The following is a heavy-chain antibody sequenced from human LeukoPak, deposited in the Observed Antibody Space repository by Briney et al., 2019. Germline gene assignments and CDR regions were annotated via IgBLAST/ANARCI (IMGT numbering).Heavy chain of an antibody. Sequence: SETLSLACTVSGGSISSFYWSWIRQPPGKGLEWIGCVSYSGTTNYNPSLRSRVTLSVDTSKSHFSLKLSSVTAADTAVYYCARQRDSSALEAFDIWGQGTLVTVSS. V-gene: IGHV4-59*08. J-gene: IGHJ3*02. CDR2: VSYSGTT. D-gene: IGHD3-22*01. CDR3: ARQRDSSALEAFDI. CDR1: GGSISSFY.